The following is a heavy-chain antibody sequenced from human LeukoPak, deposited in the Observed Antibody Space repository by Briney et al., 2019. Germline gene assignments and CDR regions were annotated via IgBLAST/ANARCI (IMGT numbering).Heavy chain of an antibody. D-gene: IGHD2-15*01. CDR1: GYSFTSYW. J-gene: IGHJ3*02. Sequence: GESLKICCKGSGYSFTSYWITWVRQMPGKGLEWMGRIDPSDSYTNYSPSFQGHVTISADKSIGTAYLQWSSLKASDTAMYYCARHDSPHDAFDIWGQGTMVTVSS. V-gene: IGHV5-10-1*01. CDR2: IDPSDSYT. CDR3: ARHDSPHDAFDI.